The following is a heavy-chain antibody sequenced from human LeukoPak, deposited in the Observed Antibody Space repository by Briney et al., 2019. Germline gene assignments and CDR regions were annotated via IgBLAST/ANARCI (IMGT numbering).Heavy chain of an antibody. CDR3: ARADCSGGSCYGGDY. CDR2: ISSSSSYI. CDR1: GFTFSSYS. V-gene: IGHV3-21*01. J-gene: IGHJ4*02. Sequence: GGSLRLSCAASGFTFSSYSMNWVRQAPGKGLEWVSSISSSSSYIYYADSVKGRFTISRDNAKNSLYLQMNSLRAEDTAVYYCARADCSGGSCYGGDYWGQGTLVTVSS. D-gene: IGHD2-15*01.